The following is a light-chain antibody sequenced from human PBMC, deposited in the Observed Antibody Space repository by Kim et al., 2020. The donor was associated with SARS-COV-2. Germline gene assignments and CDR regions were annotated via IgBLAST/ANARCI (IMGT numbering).Light chain of an antibody. CDR1: QDIANS. V-gene: IGKV1-27*01. J-gene: IGKJ1*01. CDR3: QKYDSAPWT. Sequence: ASIGDRVTITCRARQDIANSLAWYQQKPGKVPQVLMYAASTLQSGVPSRFSGSGSGTEFTLTIGSLQTEDVATYYCQKYDSAPWTFGPGTKVDIK. CDR2: AAS.